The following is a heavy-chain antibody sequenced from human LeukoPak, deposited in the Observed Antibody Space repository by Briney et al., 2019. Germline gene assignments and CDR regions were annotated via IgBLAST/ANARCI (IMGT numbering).Heavy chain of an antibody. CDR3: ARDRYGSGSYYNGDLDY. CDR1: GYTFTGYY. Sequence: GASVKVSFKASGYTFTGYYMHWVRQAPGQGLAWMGWINPNSGGTNYAQKFQGRVTMTRDTSISTAYMELSRLRSDDTAVYYCARDRYGSGSYYNGDLDYWGQGTLVTVSS. CDR2: INPNSGGT. V-gene: IGHV1-2*02. J-gene: IGHJ4*02. D-gene: IGHD3-10*01.